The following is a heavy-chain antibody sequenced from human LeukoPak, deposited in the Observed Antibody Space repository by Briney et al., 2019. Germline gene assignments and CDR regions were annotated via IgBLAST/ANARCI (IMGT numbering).Heavy chain of an antibody. J-gene: IGHJ4*02. CDR3: ARDADGNNYYDSSGSHLFDY. V-gene: IGHV3-11*04. Sequence: GGSLRLSCAASGFTFSDYYMSWIRQAPGKGLEWVSYISSSGGTIYYADSVKGRFTISRDNAKNSLYLQMNSLRAEDTAVYYCARDADGNNYYDSSGSHLFDYWGQGTLVTVSS. D-gene: IGHD3-22*01. CDR1: GFTFSDYY. CDR2: ISSSGGTI.